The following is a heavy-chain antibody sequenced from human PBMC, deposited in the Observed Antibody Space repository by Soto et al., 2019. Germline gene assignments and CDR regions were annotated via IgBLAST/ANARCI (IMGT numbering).Heavy chain of an antibody. V-gene: IGHV1-58*01. D-gene: IGHD3-22*01. CDR3: AATIYYDSTQLDY. Sequence: SVKVSCKASGLTFTSSAVQWVRQARGQRLEWIGWIVVGSGNTNYAQKFQERVTITRDMSTSTAYMELSSLRSEDTAVYYCAATIYYDSTQLDYWGQGTLVTVSS. J-gene: IGHJ4*02. CDR1: GLTFTSSA. CDR2: IVVGSGNT.